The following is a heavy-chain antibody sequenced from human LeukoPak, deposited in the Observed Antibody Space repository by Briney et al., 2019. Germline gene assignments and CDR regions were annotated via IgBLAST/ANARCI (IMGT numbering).Heavy chain of an antibody. CDR1: GLIFTSFD. Sequence: ASVKVSCKASGLIFTSFDMIWVRQATGQGLEWMGWMNPNSGNTGSAQRFQGRVTMTRNTSISTAYMELSSLTSEDTAVYYCATARTAVAGTSGWLDPWGQGTLVTVSS. CDR2: MNPNSGNT. V-gene: IGHV1-8*01. D-gene: IGHD6-19*01. CDR3: ATARTAVAGTSGWLDP. J-gene: IGHJ5*02.